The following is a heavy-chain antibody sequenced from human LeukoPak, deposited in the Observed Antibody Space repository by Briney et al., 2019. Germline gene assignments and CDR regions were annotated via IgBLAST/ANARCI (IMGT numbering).Heavy chain of an antibody. J-gene: IGHJ4*02. CDR2: IKQDGSEK. CDR1: GFTCSSYW. V-gene: IGHV3-7*01. CDR3: AREGETITIFGVVIEYYFDY. Sequence: GGSLRLSCAASGFTCSSYWMSWVRQAPGKGLEWVADIKQDGSEKYYVVSVKGRFTISRDNAKNSLYLQMNSLRAEDTAVYYCAREGETITIFGVVIEYYFDYWGQGTLVTVSS. D-gene: IGHD3-3*01.